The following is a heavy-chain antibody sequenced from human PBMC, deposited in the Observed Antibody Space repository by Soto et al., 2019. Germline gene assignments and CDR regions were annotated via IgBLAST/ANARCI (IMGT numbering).Heavy chain of an antibody. CDR2: ISYDGSNT. V-gene: IGHV3-30*18. CDR1: GFSISDYG. Sequence: QVQLVESGGGVVQPGWSLRLSCAASGFSISDYGMEWVRQAPGKGLEWVALISYDGSNTYYADSVKGRFTISRDNSKDTLLLQTTGLRREDTAVYYCAKGAGDRLSLGMDVWGQGTTVTVSS. J-gene: IGHJ6*02. CDR3: AKGAGDRLSLGMDV. D-gene: IGHD1-26*01.